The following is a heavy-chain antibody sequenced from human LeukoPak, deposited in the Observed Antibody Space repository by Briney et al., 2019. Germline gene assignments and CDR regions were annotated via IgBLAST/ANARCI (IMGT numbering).Heavy chain of an antibody. CDR3: ARDDIRPDIVVVPAARGYGMDV. Sequence: GGSLRLSCAASGFTFSSYWMSWVRQAPGKGLEWVANIKQDGSEKYYVDSVKGRFTISRDNAENSLYLQMNSLRAEDTAVYYCARDDIRPDIVVVPAARGYGMDVWGQGTTVTVSS. V-gene: IGHV3-7*01. CDR2: IKQDGSEK. CDR1: GFTFSSYW. J-gene: IGHJ6*02. D-gene: IGHD2-2*01.